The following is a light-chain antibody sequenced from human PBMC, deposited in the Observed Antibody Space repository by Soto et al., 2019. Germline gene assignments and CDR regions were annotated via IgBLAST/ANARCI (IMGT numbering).Light chain of an antibody. CDR2: AAS. CDR1: QSVSAN. Sequence: EVVMTQSPDTLSVSPGERATLSCRASQSVSANLAWYQHKPGQAPRLLIYAASLRATGIPARFSGSGSGTEFTLTISSLQSEDFAVYYCQQYNKWPPLTFGGGTKVDIK. CDR3: QQYNKWPPLT. V-gene: IGKV3-15*01. J-gene: IGKJ4*01.